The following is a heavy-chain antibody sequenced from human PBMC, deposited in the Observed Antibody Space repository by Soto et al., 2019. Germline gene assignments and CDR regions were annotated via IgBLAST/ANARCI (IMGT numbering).Heavy chain of an antibody. D-gene: IGHD6-19*01. J-gene: IGHJ4*02. Sequence: QVQLQESGPGLVKPSGTLSHTCAVSGDSVSSPYYWCCVRQPPGKGLEWIEEVFHTGTTSYNPSLRSRVTISMDKSNNQFSLDLTSVTAADTAVYYCARSAGWYAVHSWGPGTLVIV. CDR1: GDSVSSPYY. CDR2: VFHTGTT. CDR3: ARSAGWYAVHS. V-gene: IGHV4-4*02.